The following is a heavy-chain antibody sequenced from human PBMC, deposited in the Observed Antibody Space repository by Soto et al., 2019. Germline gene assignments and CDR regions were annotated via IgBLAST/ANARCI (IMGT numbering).Heavy chain of an antibody. D-gene: IGHD2-21*02. CDR2: ISYDGTYK. Sequence: QAQLVESGGGVVQPGGPLRLSCAASGFTFSNYGIHWVRQAPGEGLEWVAVISYDGTYKDYAESVQGRFTIARDNPKNTLYLEAGSLRQEDTAVYFCARESSYCSGDSCSSNDFYYGLDVWGQGTTVIVSS. J-gene: IGHJ6*02. CDR1: GFTFSNYG. CDR3: ARESSYCSGDSCSSNDFYYGLDV. V-gene: IGHV3-30*03.